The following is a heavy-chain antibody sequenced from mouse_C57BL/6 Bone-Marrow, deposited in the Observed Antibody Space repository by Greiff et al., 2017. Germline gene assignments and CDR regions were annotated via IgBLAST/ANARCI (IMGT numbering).Heavy chain of an antibody. J-gene: IGHJ1*03. V-gene: IGHV1-18*01. CDR1: GYTFTDYN. CDR2: INPNNGGT. CDR3: ARPTVVATEWYFDV. D-gene: IGHD1-1*01. Sequence: EVQRVESGPELVKPGASVKIPCKASGYTFTDYNMDWVKQSHGKSLEWIGDINPNNGGTIYNQKFKGKATVTVDKSSSPAYMELRSLTSEDTAVDYCARPTVVATEWYFDVWGTGTTVTVSS.